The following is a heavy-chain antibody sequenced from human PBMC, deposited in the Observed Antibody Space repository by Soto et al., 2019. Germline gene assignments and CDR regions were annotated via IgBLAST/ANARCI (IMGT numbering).Heavy chain of an antibody. CDR1: GGSISSSSYY. CDR3: ARQPVRWTFDY. CDR2: IYYSGST. J-gene: IGHJ4*02. Sequence: PSETLSLTCTVSGGSISSSSYYWGWIRQPPGKGLEWIGSIYYSGSTYYNPSLKSRVTISVDTSKNQFSLKLSSVTAADTAVYYCARQPVRWTFDYWGQGTLVTVSS. V-gene: IGHV4-39*01.